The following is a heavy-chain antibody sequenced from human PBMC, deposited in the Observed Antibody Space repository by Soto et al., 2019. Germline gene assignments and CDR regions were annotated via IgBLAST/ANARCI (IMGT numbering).Heavy chain of an antibody. CDR1: GYRFTTFG. CDR3: ARSPRISRAGDV. J-gene: IGHJ6*04. CDR2: INPYNGNT. V-gene: IGHV1-18*01. D-gene: IGHD3-10*01. Sequence: QVQLVQSGGEVKKPGASVRVSCEASGYRFTTFGISWVRQAPGQGLEWMAWINPYNGNTNYAQRVQDRVIVTADTSSNTAFMELTSLRFDDTAVYYCARSPRISRAGDVWGNGTTGTVSS.